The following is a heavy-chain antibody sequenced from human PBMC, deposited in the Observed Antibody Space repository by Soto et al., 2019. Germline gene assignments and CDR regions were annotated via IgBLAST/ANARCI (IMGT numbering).Heavy chain of an antibody. V-gene: IGHV1-46*01. D-gene: IGHD3-16*01. J-gene: IGHJ6*02. CDR3: GGGGMATPYGMDF. Sequence: ASVKVSCKASGYTFTSYYMHWVRQAPGQGVEWMGIINPSGGRTSYAQKFQGRVTMTRDTSTSTVYMELVSLRPEDTAVSYCGGGGMATPYGMDFWGQGTTVTVSS. CDR1: GYTFTSYY. CDR2: INPSGGRT.